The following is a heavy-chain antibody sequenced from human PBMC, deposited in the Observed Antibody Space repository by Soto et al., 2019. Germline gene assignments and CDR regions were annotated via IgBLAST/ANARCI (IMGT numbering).Heavy chain of an antibody. J-gene: IGHJ4*02. CDR1: GGTFRNYP. Sequence: HVQLVQSGTEVKKPGSSVKVSCKASGGTFRNYPINWVRQATGQGLEWMGSIFPLTDIPDYAQNFQARLTISADKSTSTAYMELSSLTSDDTAMYFCARGPLVVLNYFESWGQGTLVTVSS. V-gene: IGHV1-69*02. CDR2: IFPLTDIP. CDR3: ARGPLVVLNYFES.